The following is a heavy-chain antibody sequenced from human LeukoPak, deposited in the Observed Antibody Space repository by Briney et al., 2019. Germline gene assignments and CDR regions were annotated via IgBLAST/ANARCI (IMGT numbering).Heavy chain of an antibody. V-gene: IGHV3-23*01. CDR2: ISGSGGST. D-gene: IGHD3-10*01. Sequence: GGSLRLSCAASGFTFSGYAMSWVRQAPGKGLEWVSAISGSGGSTYYADSVKGRFTISRDNSKNTLYLQMNSLRAEDTAVYYCAPARLLNWFDPWGQGTLVTVSS. J-gene: IGHJ5*02. CDR3: APARLLNWFDP. CDR1: GFTFSGYA.